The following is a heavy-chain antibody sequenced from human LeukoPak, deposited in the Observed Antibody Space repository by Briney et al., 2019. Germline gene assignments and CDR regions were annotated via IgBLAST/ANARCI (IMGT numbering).Heavy chain of an antibody. D-gene: IGHD4-11*01. CDR1: GGSISSITYY. J-gene: IGHJ6*03. CDR2: MYYRGNT. Sequence: PSETLSLTCTVSGGSISSITYYWGWIRQPPGKGLEWVGHMYYRGNTFYNPSLKSRVTISVDTSKNQFSLKLSSVTAADTAVYYCAQGVTTFYYYYYMDVWGKGTTVTVSS. CDR3: AQGVTTFYYYYYMDV. V-gene: IGHV4-39*07.